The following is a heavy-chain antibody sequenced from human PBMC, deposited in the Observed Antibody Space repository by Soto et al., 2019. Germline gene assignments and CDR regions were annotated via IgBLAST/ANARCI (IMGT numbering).Heavy chain of an antibody. CDR2: ISDDGDKV. V-gene: IGHV3-30-3*01. CDR3: ARAHYHDCSGPNGHAFDI. CDR1: EFTFSDYA. J-gene: IGHJ3*02. D-gene: IGHD3-22*01. Sequence: QVQLVESGGGVVQPGRSLRLSCAASEFTFSDYAMHWVRQAPGKGLEWVAVISDDGDKVFYADSMKDRLTISRDNSKSTLFLQLTSLGPEDTALYYGARAHYHDCSGPNGHAFDIWGQGTLVTVSS.